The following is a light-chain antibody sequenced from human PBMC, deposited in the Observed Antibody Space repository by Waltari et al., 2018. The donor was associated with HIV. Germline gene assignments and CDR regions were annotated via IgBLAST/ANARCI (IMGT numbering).Light chain of an antibody. CDR1: SSNIGSNY. V-gene: IGLV1-47*01. Sequence: QSVLTQPPSASGTPGQRVTISCSGSSSNIGSNYVYWYRQLLGTAPKLLIYRSNQRPSGVPDRFSGSKSGTSASLAISGLRSENEADYYCAAWDASLSVWVFGGGTKLTVL. CDR2: RSN. J-gene: IGLJ3*02. CDR3: AAWDASLSVWV.